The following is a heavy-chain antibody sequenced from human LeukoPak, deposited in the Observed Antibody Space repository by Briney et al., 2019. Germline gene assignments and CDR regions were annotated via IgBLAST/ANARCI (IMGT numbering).Heavy chain of an antibody. D-gene: IGHD1-20*01. CDR3: ARGGYNWNDEIDY. Sequence: GGSLRLSCAASGFTFSSYAMHWVRQAPGKGLEYVSAISSNGGSTYYANSVKGRFTISRDNSKNTLYLQMGSLRAEDMAVYYCARGGYNWNDEIDYWGQGTLITVSS. CDR2: ISSNGGST. CDR1: GFTFSSYA. V-gene: IGHV3-64*01. J-gene: IGHJ4*02.